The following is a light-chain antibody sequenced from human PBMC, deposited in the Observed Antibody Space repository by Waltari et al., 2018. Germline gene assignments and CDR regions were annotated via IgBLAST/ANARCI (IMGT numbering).Light chain of an antibody. CDR1: RSISSY. CDR2: AAS. Sequence: DIQMTQSPSSLSASVGDRVTITCRASRSISSYLNWYQQKPGKAPKLLIYAASSWESGVPSRFSGSGSGTDFTLTISSLQPEDFATYYCQQSYSTPWTFGQGTKVEIK. CDR3: QQSYSTPWT. V-gene: IGKV1-39*01. J-gene: IGKJ1*01.